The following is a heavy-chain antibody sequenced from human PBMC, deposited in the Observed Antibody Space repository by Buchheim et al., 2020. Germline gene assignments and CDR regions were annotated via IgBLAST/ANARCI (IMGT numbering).Heavy chain of an antibody. CDR1: GFTFSSYE. Sequence: EVQLVESGGGLVQPGGSLRLSCAASGFTFSSYEMNWVRQAPGKGLEWVSYISSSGSTIYYADSVKGRFTISRDNAKNSLYLQMNSLRAEDTAVYYCAGFYDRRNYYYYYGMDVWGQGTT. D-gene: IGHD3-22*01. CDR2: ISSSGSTI. J-gene: IGHJ6*02. V-gene: IGHV3-48*03. CDR3: AGFYDRRNYYYYYGMDV.